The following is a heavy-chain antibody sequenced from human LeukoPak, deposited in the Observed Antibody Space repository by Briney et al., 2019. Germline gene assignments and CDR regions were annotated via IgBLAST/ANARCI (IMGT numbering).Heavy chain of an antibody. Sequence: PSETLSLTCAFYGGSFSDYFFVWIRQSPGKGLEWIGEINHSGYTNYKPSLRSRVTISLDSSKSQFSLRLSSVTAADTAVYYCTRCLSGDHKPPYDYWGQGTLATVSS. D-gene: IGHD3-10*02. J-gene: IGHJ4*02. CDR2: INHSGYT. CDR3: TRCLSGDHKPPYDY. CDR1: GGSFSDYF. V-gene: IGHV4-34*01.